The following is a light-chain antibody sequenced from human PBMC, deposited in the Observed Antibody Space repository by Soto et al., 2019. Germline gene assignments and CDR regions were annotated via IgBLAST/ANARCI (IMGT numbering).Light chain of an antibody. V-gene: IGKV1-5*03. CDR3: QQYSRNPLT. CDR1: QSVNSW. J-gene: IGKJ4*01. CDR2: KAS. Sequence: DIQMTQSPSILSASVGDRVTITCRASQSVNSWLAWYQQKPGEVPKLLIYKASNLESGVPSRFSGSGSGTEFTLTISSLQPDDFVTYYCQQYSRNPLTFGGGTKVEI.